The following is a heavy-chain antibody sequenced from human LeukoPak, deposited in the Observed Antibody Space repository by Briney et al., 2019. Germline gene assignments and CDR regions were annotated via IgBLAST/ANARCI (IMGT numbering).Heavy chain of an antibody. J-gene: IGHJ4*02. CDR2: ISYDGGDK. CDR3: ANIMAARGFSDC. V-gene: IGHV3-30*18. Sequence: GGSLRLSCAASGFTFSNYGMHWVRQAPGKGLEWVAVISYDGGDKYYADSVKGRFTISRDTSKNTLYLQMNSLRGEDTAVYYCANIMAARGFSDCWGQGTLVTVSS. CDR1: GFTFSNYG. D-gene: IGHD6-6*01.